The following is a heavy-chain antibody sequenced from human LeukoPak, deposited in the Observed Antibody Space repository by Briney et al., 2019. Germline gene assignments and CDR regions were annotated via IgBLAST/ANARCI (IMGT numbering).Heavy chain of an antibody. CDR3: AASSYYDSSGYYARYYYYMDV. CDR2: ISAYNGNT. J-gene: IGHJ6*03. V-gene: IGHV1-18*01. Sequence: ASVKVSCKASGYTFTSYGISWVRQAPGQGLEWMGWISAYNGNTNYAQKLQGRVTMTTDTSTSTAYMELRSLRSEDTAVYYCAASSYYDSSGYYARYYYYMDVWGKGTTVTISS. D-gene: IGHD3-22*01. CDR1: GYTFTSYG.